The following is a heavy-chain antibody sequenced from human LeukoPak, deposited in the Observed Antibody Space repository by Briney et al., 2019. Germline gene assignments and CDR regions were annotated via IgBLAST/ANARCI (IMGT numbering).Heavy chain of an antibody. CDR2: IKEAGSVE. V-gene: IGHV3-7*01. CDR1: GFTHQSYW. Sequence: GGSLRLSRAVSGFTHQSYWIMWVRQAPAKGREGVANIKEAGSVEYYVDSVKGRFTISRDNANNSLYLQVNSLRAEDTAVYYCARDHGSSGWYGHYFDYWGEGILVTVSS. CDR3: ARDHGSSGWYGHYFDY. D-gene: IGHD6-19*01. J-gene: IGHJ4*02.